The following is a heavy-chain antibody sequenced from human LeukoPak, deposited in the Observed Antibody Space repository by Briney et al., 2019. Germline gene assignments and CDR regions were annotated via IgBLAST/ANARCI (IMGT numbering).Heavy chain of an antibody. CDR3: ARGGNWLGP. V-gene: IGHV4-61*01. CDR1: GGSVSSGSYY. D-gene: IGHD2-15*01. J-gene: IGHJ5*02. CDR2: MYSSGIT. Sequence: PSETLSLTCTVSGGSVSSGSYYWSWCRHPPGKGLEWIGYMYSSGITSYNPSLKSRVTISIDTSKNQFSLKLRSATAADTAVYFCARGGNWLGPWGQGTLVTVSS.